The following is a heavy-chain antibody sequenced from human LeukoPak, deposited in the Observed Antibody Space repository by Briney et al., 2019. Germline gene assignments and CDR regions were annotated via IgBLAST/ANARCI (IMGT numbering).Heavy chain of an antibody. CDR3: ARAKGMATISHYFDY. J-gene: IGHJ4*02. V-gene: IGHV1-69*06. CDR2: IIPIFGTA. CDR1: GGTFSGYA. D-gene: IGHD5-24*01. Sequence: ASVKVSCKASGGTFSGYAISWVRQAPGQGLEWMGGIIPIFGTANYAQKFQGRVTITADKSTSTAYMELSSLRSEDTAVYYCARAKGMATISHYFDYWGQGTLVTVSS.